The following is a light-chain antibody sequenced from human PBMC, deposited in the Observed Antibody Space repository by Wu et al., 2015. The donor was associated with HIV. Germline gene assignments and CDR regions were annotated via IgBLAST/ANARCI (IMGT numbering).Light chain of an antibody. V-gene: IGKV1-5*03. Sequence: DIQMIQSPSTLSASVGDRVNITCRASQPIGIWLAWYQQKPGKAPKLLIYKASTLEIGVPIRFRGSGSGTEFVLTISSLQPDDFATYYCQQSNTFSFGPGTKVDFK. CDR1: QPIGIW. CDR3: QQSNTFS. CDR2: KAS. J-gene: IGKJ3*01.